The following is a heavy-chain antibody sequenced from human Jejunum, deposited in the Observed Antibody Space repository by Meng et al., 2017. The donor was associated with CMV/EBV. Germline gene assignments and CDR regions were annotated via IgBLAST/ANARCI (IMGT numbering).Heavy chain of an antibody. D-gene: IGHD1-26*01. Sequence: SGYHFNSFWVGWLRQGPGKGLEWMGIIYPGDSDTRYSPSFQGQVTISTDKSTSTAYLQWSSLKASDTAIYYCARSDREVGASPLDSWGQGTLVTVSS. V-gene: IGHV5-51*01. CDR3: ARSDREVGASPLDS. J-gene: IGHJ4*02. CDR1: GYHFNSFW. CDR2: IYPGDSDT.